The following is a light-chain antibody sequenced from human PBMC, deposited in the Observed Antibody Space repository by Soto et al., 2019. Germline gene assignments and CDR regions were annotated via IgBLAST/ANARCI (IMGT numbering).Light chain of an antibody. CDR3: NSYTSGSTLV. J-gene: IGLJ2*01. CDR1: SSDVGGYNY. CDR2: GVH. V-gene: IGLV2-14*01. Sequence: QSVLTQPASVSGSPGQSITISCTGTSSDVGGYNYVSWYQHHSGKAPKLMLYGVHNRPSGVSNRFSGSKSGNTASLTISGLQAEDEADYYCNSYTSGSTLVFGGGTKVTVL.